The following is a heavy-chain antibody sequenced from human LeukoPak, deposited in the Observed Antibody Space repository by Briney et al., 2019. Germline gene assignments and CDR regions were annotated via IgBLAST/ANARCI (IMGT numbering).Heavy chain of an antibody. D-gene: IGHD5-12*01. CDR2: FDPEDGET. CDR1: GYTLTELS. CDR3: ATAAPHFKEMATSALVY. Sequence: ASVKVSCKVSGYTLTELSMHWVRQAPGKGLEWMGGFDPEDGETIYAQKFQGRVTMTEDTSTVTAYMELSSLRSEDTAVYYCATAAPHFKEMATSALVYWGQGTLVTVSS. V-gene: IGHV1-24*01. J-gene: IGHJ4*02.